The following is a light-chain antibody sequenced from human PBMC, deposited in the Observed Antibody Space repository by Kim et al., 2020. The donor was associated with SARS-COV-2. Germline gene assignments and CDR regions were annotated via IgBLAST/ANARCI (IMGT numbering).Light chain of an antibody. Sequence: EIELTQSPGTLSLSPGERATLSCRASQSVSNSYLAWYQQKPGQTPRLLIFGASTRVIGIPDRFSGSGSGTDFTLTISRLEPKDFAMYFCQQYGSSPLTFGGGTKVEI. CDR3: QQYGSSPLT. CDR1: QSVSNSY. J-gene: IGKJ4*01. CDR2: GAS. V-gene: IGKV3-20*01.